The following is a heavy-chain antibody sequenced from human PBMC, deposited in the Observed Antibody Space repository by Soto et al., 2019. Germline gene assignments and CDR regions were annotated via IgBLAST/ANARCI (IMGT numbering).Heavy chain of an antibody. CDR3: ARGRYGDY. Sequence: QAHLVQSGPEVKKPGASVKVSCKGSGYIFTSYGIAWVRQAPGQGLEWMGWIGAHNGNTEYAQKFQGRVTVTRDTSTSTAYLELRSLRSDDTASYYCARGRYGDYWGQGALVTVSS. V-gene: IGHV1-18*01. CDR1: GYIFTSYG. CDR2: IGAHNGNT. D-gene: IGHD4-17*01. J-gene: IGHJ4*02.